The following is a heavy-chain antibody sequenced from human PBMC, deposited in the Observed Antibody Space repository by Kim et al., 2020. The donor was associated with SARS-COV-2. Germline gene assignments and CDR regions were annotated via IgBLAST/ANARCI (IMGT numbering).Heavy chain of an antibody. Sequence: GGSLRLSCAASGFTFPNFGMSWVRQTPGKGLEWVAGISCSGSSTYHADSVKGRFTISRDNSNNTLYLQMNSLRAEDTAIYYCAKEGHYYNGSVCYY. CDR3: AKEGHYYNGSVCYY. J-gene: IGHJ6*01. CDR1: GFTFPNFG. D-gene: IGHD3-22*01. CDR2: ISCSGSST. V-gene: IGHV3-23*01.